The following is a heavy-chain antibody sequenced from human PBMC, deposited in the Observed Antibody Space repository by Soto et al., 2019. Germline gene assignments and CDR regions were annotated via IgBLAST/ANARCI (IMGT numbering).Heavy chain of an antibody. D-gene: IGHD6-19*01. CDR3: MRGDAGWLDDRRQEELNP. Sequence: QVPMVQTGAEVKKPGASVKVACKASGYSFTSYGVSWVRQAPGQGLEWMGWISTYNGNTNYEQKFQDRVKMTADTTKNRVQKRQWRRRYDNATNYYCMRGDAGWLDDRRQEELNPWGQGNLVTVSA. J-gene: IGHJ5*02. V-gene: IGHV1-18*01. CDR2: ISTYNGNT. CDR1: GYSFTSYG.